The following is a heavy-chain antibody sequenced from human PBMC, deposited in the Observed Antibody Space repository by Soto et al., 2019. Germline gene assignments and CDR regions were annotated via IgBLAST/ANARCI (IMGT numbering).Heavy chain of an antibody. CDR2: ISGDGRVT. CDR1: GFNFGDYA. D-gene: IGHD3-9*01. CDR3: ARARYFDGYVKGACDN. Sequence: QVQPVESGGGVVQPGGSLRLSCAASGFNFGDYAMHWVRQAPGKGLEWVAVISGDGRVTFYTDSVKGRFIISRDHSKSTLFLQLNSLRAEDTAVYYCARARYFDGYVKGACDNWGQGILVSVSS. J-gene: IGHJ4*02. V-gene: IGHV3-30-3*01.